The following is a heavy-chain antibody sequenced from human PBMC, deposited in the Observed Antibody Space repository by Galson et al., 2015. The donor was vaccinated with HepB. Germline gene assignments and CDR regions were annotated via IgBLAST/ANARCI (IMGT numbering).Heavy chain of an antibody. V-gene: IGHV5-51*01. CDR1: GSSFTSYW. CDR2: IYPGDSDT. J-gene: IGHJ5*02. D-gene: IGHD2-21*02. CDR3: ARRAYCGGDCYRGPNWFDP. Sequence: QSGAEVKKPGESLKISCKGSGSSFTSYWIGWERQMPGKGLEWMGIIYPGDSDTRYSPSFQGQVTISADKSISTAYLQWSSLKASDTAMYYCARRAYCGGDCYRGPNWFDPWGQGTLVTVSS.